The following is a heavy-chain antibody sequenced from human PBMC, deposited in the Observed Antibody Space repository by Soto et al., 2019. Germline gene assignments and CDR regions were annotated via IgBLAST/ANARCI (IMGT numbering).Heavy chain of an antibody. CDR3: ARAMNLESCSGGSCYSTFLFFDY. J-gene: IGHJ4*02. CDR1: GYTFTGYY. D-gene: IGHD2-15*01. CDR2: INPNSGGT. Sequence: GASVKVSCKASGYTFTGYYMHWVRQAPGQGLEWMGWINPNSGGTNYAQKFQGWVTMTRDTSISTAYMELSRLRSDDTAVYYCARAMNLESCSGGSCYSTFLFFDYWGQGTLVTVSS. V-gene: IGHV1-2*04.